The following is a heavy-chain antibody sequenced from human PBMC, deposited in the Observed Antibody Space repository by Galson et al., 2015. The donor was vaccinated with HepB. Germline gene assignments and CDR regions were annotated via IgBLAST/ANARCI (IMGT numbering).Heavy chain of an antibody. D-gene: IGHD6-13*01. V-gene: IGHV3-9*01. J-gene: IGHJ4*02. CDR2: ISWNSGSI. Sequence: SLRLSCAASGFNFGDYAMHWVRQAPGKGLEWVSSISWNSGSIVYADSVKGRFTISRDNAKNSLYLQMDSLRSEDTALYYCAKAIAAAGSPFYYLDYWGQGTLVTVSS. CDR1: GFNFGDYA. CDR3: AKAIAAAGSPFYYLDY.